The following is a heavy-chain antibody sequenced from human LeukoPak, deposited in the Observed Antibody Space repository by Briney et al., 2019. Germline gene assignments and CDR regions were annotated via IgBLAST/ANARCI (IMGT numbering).Heavy chain of an antibody. D-gene: IGHD4-11*01. CDR3: ARAQKYSYDAFDI. V-gene: IGHV3-48*04. CDR1: GFTFSSYS. J-gene: IGHJ3*02. CDR2: ISGGSGTI. Sequence: GGSLRLSCAASGFTFSSYSMNWVRQAPGKGLEYVSYISGGSGTIYYADSVKGRFTISRDNAKNSLYLQMNSLSAEDTAVYYCARAQKYSYDAFDIWGQGTMVTVSS.